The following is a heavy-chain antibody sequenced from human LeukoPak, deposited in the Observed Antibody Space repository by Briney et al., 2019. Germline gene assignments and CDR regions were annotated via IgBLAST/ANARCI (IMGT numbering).Heavy chain of an antibody. CDR3: ARLAVAGLYYFDY. D-gene: IGHD6-19*01. V-gene: IGHV3-53*01. CDR2: IYSGGST. J-gene: IGHJ4*02. Sequence: GGSLRLSRAASGFTVSSNYMSWVRQAPGKGLEWVSVIYSGGSTYYADSVKGRFTISRDNSKNTLYLQMNSLRAEDTAVYYCARLAVAGLYYFDYWGQGTLVTVSS. CDR1: GFTVSSNY.